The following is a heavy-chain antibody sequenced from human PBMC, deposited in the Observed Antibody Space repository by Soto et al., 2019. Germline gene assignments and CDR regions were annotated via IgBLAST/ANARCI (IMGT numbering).Heavy chain of an antibody. J-gene: IGHJ4*02. CDR3: ATVGGILTGYSNDIDK. CDR2: IIPILGIA. CDR1: GGTFSSYT. Sequence: SVKVSCKASGGTFSSYTISWVRQAPGQGLEWMGRIIPILGIANYAQKFQGRVTITADKSTSTAYMELSSLRSGDTAVYYCATVGGILTGYSNDIDKWGQGTLVSVSS. V-gene: IGHV1-69*02. D-gene: IGHD3-9*01.